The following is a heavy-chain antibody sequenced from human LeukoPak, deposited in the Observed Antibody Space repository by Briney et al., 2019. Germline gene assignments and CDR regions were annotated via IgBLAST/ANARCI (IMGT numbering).Heavy chain of an antibody. CDR1: GFTFTDYA. D-gene: IGHD2-21*01. Sequence: GGSLRLSCVASGFTFTDYAMSWVRQAPGKGLEWVSSIGGGGFNTHYADSVKGRFSISRDTSTNTLYLEMNSLRADDSALYYCAKNNFGLVPYCFDSWGQGTLVTVSS. V-gene: IGHV3-23*01. CDR3: AKNNFGLVPYCFDS. CDR2: IGGGGFNT. J-gene: IGHJ4*02.